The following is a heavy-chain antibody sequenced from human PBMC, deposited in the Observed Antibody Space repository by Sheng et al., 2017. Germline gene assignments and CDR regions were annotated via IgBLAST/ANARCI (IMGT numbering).Heavy chain of an antibody. CDR1: DFSFRDYA. D-gene: IGHD1-1*01. CDR2: VWSDGHTT. V-gene: IGHV3-33*01. Sequence: QIQLVESGGGVVQPGRSLRLSCAASDFSFRDYAMHWVRQAPGKGPEWVAVVWSDGHTTYYGDSVKGRFTISRDDARDSLYLQMNNLRVEDTAVYFCARDRWNDYWGQGTLVTVSS. J-gene: IGHJ4*02. CDR3: ARDRWNDY.